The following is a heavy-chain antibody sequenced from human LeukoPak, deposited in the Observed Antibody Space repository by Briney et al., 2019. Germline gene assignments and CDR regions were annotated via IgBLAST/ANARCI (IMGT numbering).Heavy chain of an antibody. D-gene: IGHD1-20*01. Sequence: GSLRLSCAASGFTFSSYAMSWVRQAPGKGLEWVSAISGSGGSTYYADSVKGRFTISRDNSKNTLYLQMNSLRAEDTAVYYCAKPFNWNFYYGMDVWGQGTTVTVSS. CDR1: GFTFSSYA. V-gene: IGHV3-23*01. CDR2: ISGSGGST. CDR3: AKPFNWNFYYGMDV. J-gene: IGHJ6*02.